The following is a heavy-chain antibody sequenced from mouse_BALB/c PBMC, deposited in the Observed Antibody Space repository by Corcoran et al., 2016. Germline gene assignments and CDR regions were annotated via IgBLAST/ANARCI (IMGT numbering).Heavy chain of an antibody. V-gene: IGHV9-3-1*01. J-gene: IGHJ4*01. CDR1: GYTFTNYG. CDR3: ARLYYGYDGYAMDY. D-gene: IGHD2-2*01. CDR2: INTYTGEP. Sequence: QIQLVQSGPELKKPGETVKISCKASGYTFTNYGMNWVKQAPGKGLKWMGWINTYTGEPTYADDFKGRFAFSLETSASTAYLQINNLKNEDTATYFCARLYYGYDGYAMDYWGQGTSVTVSS.